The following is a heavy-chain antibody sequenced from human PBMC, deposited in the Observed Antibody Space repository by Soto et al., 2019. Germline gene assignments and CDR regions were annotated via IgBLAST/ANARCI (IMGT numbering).Heavy chain of an antibody. J-gene: IGHJ5*02. CDR3: ATATTVTTTYALYENWFDP. CDR2: IYYSGST. CDR1: GGSISSGGYY. V-gene: IGHV4-31*03. D-gene: IGHD4-17*01. Sequence: SETLSLTCTVSGGSISSGGYYWSWIRQHPGKGLEWIGYIYYSGSTYYNTSLKSRVTISVDTSKNQFSLKLSSVTAADTAVYYCATATTVTTTYALYENWFDPWGQGTLVTVPQ.